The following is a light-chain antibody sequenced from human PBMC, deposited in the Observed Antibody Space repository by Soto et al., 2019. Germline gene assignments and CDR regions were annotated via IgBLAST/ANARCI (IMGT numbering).Light chain of an antibody. Sequence: QSALTQPRSVSGSPGQSVSISCTGTISDVAGYNYVSWYQHHPGKAPKLLISDVTKRPSWVPDRFSGSKSGNTASLNISDLQAGEEADYYCPSYPANNKWVFGGGTKFTVL. CDR1: ISDVAGYNY. CDR3: PSYPANNKWV. J-gene: IGLJ3*02. CDR2: DVT. V-gene: IGLV2-11*01.